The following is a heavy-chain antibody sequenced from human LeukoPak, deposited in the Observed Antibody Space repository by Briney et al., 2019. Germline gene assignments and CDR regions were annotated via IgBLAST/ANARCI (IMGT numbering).Heavy chain of an antibody. D-gene: IGHD6-19*01. J-gene: IGHJ4*02. CDR2: ISSSGSTK. V-gene: IGHV3-48*03. Sequence: GGSLRLSCAVSGFTSGFTYSDYEMNWVRQAPGKGLEWVSYISSSGSTKYYADSVKGRFTISRDNAKNSLYLQMNSRRADDTAVYYCTTITVAAAFDYWGQGTLVTVSS. CDR3: TTITVAAAFDY. CDR1: GFTSGFTYSDYE.